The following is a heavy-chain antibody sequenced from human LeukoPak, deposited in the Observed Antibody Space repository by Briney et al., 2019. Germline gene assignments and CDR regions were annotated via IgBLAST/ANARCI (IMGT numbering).Heavy chain of an antibody. D-gene: IGHD3-3*01. CDR3: ARAPSITIFGVVIIPYYFDY. CDR2: IYYSGST. J-gene: IGHJ4*02. CDR1: GGSISSGDHY. V-gene: IGHV4-30-4*08. Sequence: PSETLSLTCTVSGGSISSGDHYWSWIRQPPGKGLEWIGYIYYSGSTYYNPSLKSRVTISVDTSKNQFSLKLSSVTAADAAVYYCARAPSITIFGVVIIPYYFDYWGQGTLVTVSS.